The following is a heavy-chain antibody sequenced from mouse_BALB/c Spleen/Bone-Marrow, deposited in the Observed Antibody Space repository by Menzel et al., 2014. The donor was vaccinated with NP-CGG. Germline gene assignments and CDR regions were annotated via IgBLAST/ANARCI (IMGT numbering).Heavy chain of an antibody. D-gene: IGHD2-12*01. J-gene: IGHJ4*01. CDR3: ARQIYDVPMDC. Sequence: EVQRVESGGGSVQPGGSLKLSCATSGFTFSDYYMYWVRQTPEKRLEWVAYISNGGGSTYYPDTIKGRFTISRDNAKNTLYLQMSRLKSEDTAMYYCARQIYDVPMDCWGQGTSVTVSS. V-gene: IGHV5-12*02. CDR1: GFTFSDYY. CDR2: ISNGGGST.